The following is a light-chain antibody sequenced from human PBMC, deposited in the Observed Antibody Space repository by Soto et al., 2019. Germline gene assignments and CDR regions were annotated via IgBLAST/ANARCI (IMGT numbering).Light chain of an antibody. CDR1: QSVSSSY. Sequence: EIVLTQSPGTLSLSQGERATLSCRDSQSVSSSYLAWYQQKPGQAPRLLIYGASSRATGIPDRFSGSGSGTDFTLTISRLEPEDFAVYYCQQYGSSLWTFGQGTKV. CDR3: QQYGSSLWT. J-gene: IGKJ1*01. V-gene: IGKV3-20*01. CDR2: GAS.